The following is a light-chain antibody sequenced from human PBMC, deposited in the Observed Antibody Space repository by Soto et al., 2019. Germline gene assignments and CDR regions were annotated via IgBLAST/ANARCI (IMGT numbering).Light chain of an antibody. Sequence: DIQMTQSPSTLSASVGDRVTITCRASQSISSWLAWYQQKPGKAPKLLSYDASSLESGVPSRFSGSGSGTEFTLTISILQPDDFATYSCQQYNSYALYTFGQGTTLEIK. CDR3: QQYNSYALYT. V-gene: IGKV1-5*01. J-gene: IGKJ2*01. CDR1: QSISSW. CDR2: DAS.